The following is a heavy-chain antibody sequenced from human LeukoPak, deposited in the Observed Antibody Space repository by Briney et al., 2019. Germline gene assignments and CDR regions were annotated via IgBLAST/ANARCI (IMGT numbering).Heavy chain of an antibody. CDR1: GFTFSTDW. Sequence: GGSPRLSCAASGFTFSTDWMNWVRQAPGKGLEWVATIKKDGSETYYADFVKGRFTISRDNAKNSVHLQMNSLRAADTAVYCSGGSGWTSEFWGQGTLVTVSS. D-gene: IGHD6-19*01. CDR2: IKKDGSET. CDR3: GGSGWTSEF. J-gene: IGHJ1*01. V-gene: IGHV3-7*04.